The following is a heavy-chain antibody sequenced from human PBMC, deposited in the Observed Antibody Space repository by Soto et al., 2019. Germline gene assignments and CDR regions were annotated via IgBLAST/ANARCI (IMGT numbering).Heavy chain of an antibody. CDR3: ARDVVGGTAFQGYLDY. J-gene: IGHJ4*02. D-gene: IGHD2-15*01. V-gene: IGHV3-33*01. CDR2: IRFDGSNI. CDR1: GSIFRGYG. Sequence: VQLVESGGGVVQPGRSLRLSCAASGSIFRGYGMHWVRQAPGKGLEWVAIIRFDGSNINYADSVMGRFTISRDNSKNTVYLQMNSLRVEETAVYYCARDVVGGTAFQGYLDYWGQGTLVTVSS.